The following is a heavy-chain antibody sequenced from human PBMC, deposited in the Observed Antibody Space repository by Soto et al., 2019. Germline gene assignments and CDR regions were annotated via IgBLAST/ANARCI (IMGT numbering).Heavy chain of an antibody. J-gene: IGHJ5*02. CDR3: TRRVIVAVSDASKDWFDP. Sequence: PGGSLRLSCVASGFTFTIYEMNLVRQAPGKGLEWVAKISSSSSSTFYADSVKGRFVIYRDNIKNSVSLHMNNLRAEDTAVYYCTRRVIVAVSDASKDWFDPWGPGTLVTVSS. CDR1: GFTFTIYE. D-gene: IGHD2-2*01. CDR2: ISSSSSST. V-gene: IGHV3-48*03.